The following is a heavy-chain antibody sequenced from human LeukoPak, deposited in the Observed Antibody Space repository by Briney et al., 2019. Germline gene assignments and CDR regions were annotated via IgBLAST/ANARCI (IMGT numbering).Heavy chain of an antibody. Sequence: ASVKVSCKASGYTFTSYDINWVRKATGQGLEWMVWMNPNSGNTGYAQKFRGRVTMTMNPSISTAYMELSSLRSEDTAVYYCATSVNGGNLFDYWGQGTLVTVSS. J-gene: IGHJ4*02. D-gene: IGHD4-23*01. CDR2: MNPNSGNT. CDR3: ATSVNGGNLFDY. CDR1: GYTFTSYD. V-gene: IGHV1-8*01.